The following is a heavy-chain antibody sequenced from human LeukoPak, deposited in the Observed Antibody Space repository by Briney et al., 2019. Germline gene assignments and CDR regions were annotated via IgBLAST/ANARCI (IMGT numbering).Heavy chain of an antibody. CDR1: GYTFTSYD. V-gene: IGHV1-8*01. CDR3: SIPRGGYDSVVRAAFDI. Sequence: ASVKVSCKASGYTFTSYDINWVRQATGQGPEWRGWMNANSCNRGYAQKFQCRVTMTTNTAITTANMELRRLRSVDAAVYDVSIPRGGYDSVVRAAFDICGQATMVTVPS. J-gene: IGHJ3*02. D-gene: IGHD5-12*01. CDR2: MNANSCNR.